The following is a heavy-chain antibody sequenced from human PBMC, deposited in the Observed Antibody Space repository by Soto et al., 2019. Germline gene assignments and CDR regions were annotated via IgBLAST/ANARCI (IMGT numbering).Heavy chain of an antibody. CDR3: AGGGGVLYAY. V-gene: IGHV4-30-2*01. Sequence: SETLSLTCTVSGGSMSSGGYSWSWIRQPPGKGLEWIGYIYHSGSTYYNPSLKSRVTISVDRSKNQFSLKLSSVTAADTAVYYCAGGGGVLYAYWGQRTLVTVSS. J-gene: IGHJ4*01. CDR1: GGSMSSGGYS. CDR2: IYHSGST. D-gene: IGHD1-26*01.